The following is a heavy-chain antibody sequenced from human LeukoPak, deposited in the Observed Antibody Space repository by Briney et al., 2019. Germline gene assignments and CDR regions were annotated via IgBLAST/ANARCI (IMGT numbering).Heavy chain of an antibody. V-gene: IGHV3-23*01. D-gene: IGHD3-3*01. CDR1: GFFLGSYA. Sequence: GGSLRLSCAPSGFFLGSYAMSWVRQAHRRVLEWVSAISGIGGSTYYADSVKGRFTISRDNSKNTPCLQMNSLRAEDTAVYYCAKPIGFSPDDSWGQGTLVTVSS. CDR2: ISGIGGST. CDR3: AKPIGFSPDDS. J-gene: IGHJ4*02.